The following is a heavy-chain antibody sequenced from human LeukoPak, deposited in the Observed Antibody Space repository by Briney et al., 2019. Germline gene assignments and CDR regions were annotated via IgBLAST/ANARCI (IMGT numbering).Heavy chain of an antibody. CDR2: IRSKANSYAT. D-gene: IGHD2-2*01. V-gene: IGHV3-73*01. Sequence: GGSPRLSCAAPGFTFSGSVMHWVRQASGKGLEWVGRIRSKANSYATAYAASVKGRFTISRDDSKNTAFLQMNSLKTEDTAVYYCTRHSDGYQLLPSVYNWFDPWGQGTLVTVSS. J-gene: IGHJ5*02. CDR3: TRHSDGYQLLPSVYNWFDP. CDR1: GFTFSGSV.